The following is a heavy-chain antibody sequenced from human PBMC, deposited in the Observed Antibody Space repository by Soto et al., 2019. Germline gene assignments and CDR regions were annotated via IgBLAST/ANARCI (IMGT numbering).Heavy chain of an antibody. CDR1: GGTFSSYT. CDR3: ASPHCSGGSCYSNYFDY. D-gene: IGHD2-15*01. Sequence: SVKVSCKASGGTFSSYTISWVRQAPGQGLEWMGRIIPILGIANYAQKFQGRVTITADKSTSTAYMELSSLRSEDTAVYYCASPHCSGGSCYSNYFDYWGQGTLVTV. V-gene: IGHV1-69*02. J-gene: IGHJ4*02. CDR2: IIPILGIA.